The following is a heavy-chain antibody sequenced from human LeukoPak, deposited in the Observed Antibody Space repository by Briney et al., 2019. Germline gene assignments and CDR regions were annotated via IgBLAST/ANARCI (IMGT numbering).Heavy chain of an antibody. J-gene: IGHJ6*02. CDR3: ARERIQLQEMDV. D-gene: IGHD5-18*01. Sequence: GSSVKVSCKASGGTFSSYAISWVRQAPGQGLEWMGRIIPIFGIANYAQKFQGRVTITADKSTSTAYMELSSLRSEETAVYYCARERIQLQEMDVWGQGTTVTVSS. CDR2: IIPIFGIA. CDR1: GGTFSSYA. V-gene: IGHV1-69*04.